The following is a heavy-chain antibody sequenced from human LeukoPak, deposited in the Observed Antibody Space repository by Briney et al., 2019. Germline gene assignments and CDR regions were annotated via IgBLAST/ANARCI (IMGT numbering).Heavy chain of an antibody. CDR1: GFTFSGFS. CDR2: ISSSSSHI. V-gene: IGHV3-48*02. D-gene: IGHD6-19*01. Sequence: PGGSLRPSWAASGFTFSGFSMDWVRQAPGKGLEWVSYISSSSSHIYYADSVKGRFTISRDNANNSLYLQMNSLRDEDTAIYSCARGARGAVAGDYWGQGTLVTVSS. J-gene: IGHJ4*02. CDR3: ARGARGAVAGDY.